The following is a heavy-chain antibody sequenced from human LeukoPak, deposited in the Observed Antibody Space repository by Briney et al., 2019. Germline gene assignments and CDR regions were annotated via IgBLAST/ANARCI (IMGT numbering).Heavy chain of an antibody. V-gene: IGHV3-23*01. D-gene: IGHD3-10*01. CDR1: GFTFSNIA. CDR2: IRVSGSTT. CDR3: AKGGVAYSYSYFDY. J-gene: IGHJ4*02. Sequence: GGSLRLSRVVSGFTFSNIALGWVRPPAGKGLGWVSAIRVSGSTTSYADSVKGRFTVSRDNSKHTLYLQMNGPGAEDTAVYYCAKGGVAYSYSYFDYWGQGTLVTVSS.